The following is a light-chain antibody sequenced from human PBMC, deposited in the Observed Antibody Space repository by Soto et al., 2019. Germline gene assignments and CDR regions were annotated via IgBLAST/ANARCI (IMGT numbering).Light chain of an antibody. CDR3: QQANSFPRT. V-gene: IGKV1-12*01. Sequence: DIQMTQSPSSVSASVGDRVTITCRASQGFSTWLAWYRRKPGRAPELLIYSASSLHSGVPSRFSGSGSGTDFTLTISSLQPEDFETYYCQQANSFPRTFGGGTEVEIK. J-gene: IGKJ4*01. CDR1: QGFSTW. CDR2: SAS.